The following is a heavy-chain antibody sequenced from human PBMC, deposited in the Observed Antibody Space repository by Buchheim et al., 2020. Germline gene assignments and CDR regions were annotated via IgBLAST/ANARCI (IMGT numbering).Heavy chain of an antibody. Sequence: VKKPGSSVKVSCKASGGTFSSYAISWVRQAPGQGLEWMGRIIPILGIANYAQKFQGRVTITADKSTSTAYMELSSLRSEDTAVYYCARDLRYCSGGSCFDLWGRGTL. J-gene: IGHJ2*01. CDR1: GGTFSSYA. D-gene: IGHD2-15*01. CDR3: ARDLRYCSGGSCFDL. V-gene: IGHV1-69*04. CDR2: IIPILGIA.